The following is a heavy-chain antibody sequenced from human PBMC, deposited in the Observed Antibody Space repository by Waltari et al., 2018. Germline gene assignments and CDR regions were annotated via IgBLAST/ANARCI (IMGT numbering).Heavy chain of an antibody. CDR3: ARGEGGANEF. CDR1: GFTFRNYE. CDR2: ISSGASTI. J-gene: IGHJ4*02. V-gene: IGHV3-48*03. Sequence: EVRLVESGGGWVQPGGSLSLFCAASGFTFRNYEMNWVRRAPGKGLEWLSYISSGASTIYYADSVKGRFTISRDKTKDSVYLQMNSLRAEDTAIYYCARGEGGANEFWGQGTLVTVSS. D-gene: IGHD1-26*01.